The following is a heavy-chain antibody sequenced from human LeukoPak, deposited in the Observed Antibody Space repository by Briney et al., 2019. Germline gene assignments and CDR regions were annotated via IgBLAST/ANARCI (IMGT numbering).Heavy chain of an antibody. CDR3: ARGIGPGYGSGSYYNDYYYYYYMDV. V-gene: IGHV6-1*01. CDR2: TYYRSKWYN. CDR1: GDSVSSNSAA. Sequence: SQTLSLTCAISGDSVSSNSAAWNWIRQSPSRGLEWLGRTYYRSKWYNDYAVSVKSRITINPDTSKNQFSLQLNSVTPEDTALYYCARGIGPGYGSGSYYNDYYYYYYMDVWGKGTTVTVSS. J-gene: IGHJ6*03. D-gene: IGHD3-10*01.